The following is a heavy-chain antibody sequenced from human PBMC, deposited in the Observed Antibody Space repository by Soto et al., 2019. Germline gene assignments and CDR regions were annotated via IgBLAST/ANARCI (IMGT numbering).Heavy chain of an antibody. V-gene: IGHV4-38-2*01. CDR1: GYSISSGYY. CDR2: IYHSGST. CDR3: ARGAATVTPGWFDP. D-gene: IGHD4-17*01. J-gene: IGHJ5*02. Sequence: PSETLSLTCGVSGYSISSGYYWGWIRQPPGKGLEWIASIYHSGSTYYNPSLKSRVTISVDTSKNQFSLKLSSVTAADTAVYYCARGAATVTPGWFDPWGQGTPVTVSS.